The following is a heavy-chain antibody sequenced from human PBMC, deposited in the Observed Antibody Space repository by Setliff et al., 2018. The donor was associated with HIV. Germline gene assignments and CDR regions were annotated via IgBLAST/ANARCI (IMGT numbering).Heavy chain of an antibody. V-gene: IGHV4-4*09. Sequence: NPSETLSLTCTVSGVSITSHYWNWIRQSPGKGLEWIGFGHHSGHTRQNPSLASRVTISVDMSKNQFSLKLNSLSAADTAVYYCARWESAQKAFNPWGHGTMVTVS. CDR1: GVSITSHY. D-gene: IGHD1-26*01. CDR2: GHHSGHT. J-gene: IGHJ3*01. CDR3: ARWESAQKAFNP.